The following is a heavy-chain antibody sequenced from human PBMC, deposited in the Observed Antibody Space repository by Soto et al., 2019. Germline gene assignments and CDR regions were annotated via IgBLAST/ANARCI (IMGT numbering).Heavy chain of an antibody. CDR3: AREYIVARRHYYYGMDV. CDR2: ISYDGSNK. CDR1: GSTFSSYA. D-gene: IGHD6-6*01. Sequence: QVQLVESGGGVVQPGRSLRLSCAASGSTFSSYAMHWVRQAPGKGLEWVAVISYDGSNKYYADSVKGRFTISRDNSKNTLYLQMNSLRAEDTAVYYCAREYIVARRHYYYGMDVWGQGTTVTVSS. J-gene: IGHJ6*02. V-gene: IGHV3-30-3*01.